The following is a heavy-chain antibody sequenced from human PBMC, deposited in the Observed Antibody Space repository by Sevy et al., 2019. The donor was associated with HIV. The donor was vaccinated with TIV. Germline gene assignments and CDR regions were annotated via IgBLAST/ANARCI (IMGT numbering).Heavy chain of an antibody. V-gene: IGHV3-33*01. D-gene: IGHD6-6*01. J-gene: IGHJ6*02. CDR3: ARGLAALPGYYYGMDV. Sequence: GGSLRLSCAASGFTFSSYGMHWVRQAPAKGLEWVAVIWYDGSNKYYADSVKGRVTISRDNSKNTLFLQMNSLRDEDTAVYYCARGLAALPGYYYGMDVRGQGTTVTVSS. CDR1: GFTFSSYG. CDR2: IWYDGSNK.